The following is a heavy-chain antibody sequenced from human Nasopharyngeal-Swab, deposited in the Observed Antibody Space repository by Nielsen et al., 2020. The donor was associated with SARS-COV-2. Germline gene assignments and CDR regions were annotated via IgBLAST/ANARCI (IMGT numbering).Heavy chain of an antibody. CDR3: ARWNARGAGGNYGMDV. D-gene: IGHD2-8*01. CDR2: ISHDGRGN. V-gene: IGHV3-30*03. Sequence: GESLKISCAASGYSFSRYGMHWVRQAPGKGLEWVAVISHDGRGNFYADSVKGRFTISRGNSTLYLQMSSLRTEDTAVYYCARWNARGAGGNYGMDVWGQGTTVTVSS. CDR1: GYSFSRYG. J-gene: IGHJ6*02.